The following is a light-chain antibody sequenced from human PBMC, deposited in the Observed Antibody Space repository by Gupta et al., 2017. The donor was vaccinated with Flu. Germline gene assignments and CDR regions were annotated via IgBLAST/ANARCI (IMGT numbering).Light chain of an antibody. CDR1: SSDVGGYNY. V-gene: IGLV2-11*01. CDR2: DVS. Sequence: QSALTPPRSVSGSPGQSVPISCTGTSSDVGGYNYVSWYQQPPGKAPKLMIYDVSTRPAGGPDRFSGAKSGNTASLTISGLQAEDEDDYYCCSYAGSYVFGTGTKVTVL. CDR3: CSYAGSYV. J-gene: IGLJ1*01.